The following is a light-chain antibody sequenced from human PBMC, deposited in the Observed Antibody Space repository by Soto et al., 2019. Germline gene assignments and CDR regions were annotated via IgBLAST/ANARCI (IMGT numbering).Light chain of an antibody. CDR1: QSVSSSY. V-gene: IGKV3-15*01. CDR2: GAS. CDR3: QQYNNWPPSWT. Sequence: IALTQSPGTRSLSPGERGTLSCRASQSVSSSYLAWYQQKPGQAPRLLIYGASTRATGIPARLSGSGSGTEFTLTISSLQSEEFAVYYCQQYNNWPPSWTFGQGTKVDIK. J-gene: IGKJ1*01.